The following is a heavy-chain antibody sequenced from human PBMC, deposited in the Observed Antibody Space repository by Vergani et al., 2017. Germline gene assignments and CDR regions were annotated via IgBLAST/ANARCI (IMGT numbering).Heavy chain of an antibody. V-gene: IGHV1-2*02. CDR3: ARRLGYDSPFDY. Sequence: VQLVESGGGLVQPGGSLKLSCAASGFTFSGSAMHWVRQAPGQGLEWMGWINPKTGGTNYAQKFHGRVTMTRDTSISTAYMELSSLKSDDAAIYYCARRLGYDSPFDYWGQGTLVTVSS. D-gene: IGHD3-3*01. J-gene: IGHJ4*02. CDR1: GFTFSGSA. CDR2: INPKTGGT.